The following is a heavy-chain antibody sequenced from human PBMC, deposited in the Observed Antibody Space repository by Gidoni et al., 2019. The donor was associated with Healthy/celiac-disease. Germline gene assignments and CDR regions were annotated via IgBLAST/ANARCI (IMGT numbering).Heavy chain of an antibody. V-gene: IGHV3-21*01. CDR3: ARDQRELLRYFDY. CDR1: GFTFSSYS. D-gene: IGHD1-26*01. CDR2: ISSSSSYI. Sequence: EVQLVESGGGLVKPGGSLRLSCAASGFTFSSYSMNWVRQAPGKGLEWVSSISSSSSYIYYADSVKGRFTISRDNAKNSLYLQMNSLRAEDTAVYYCARDQRELLRYFDYWGQGTLVTVSS. J-gene: IGHJ4*02.